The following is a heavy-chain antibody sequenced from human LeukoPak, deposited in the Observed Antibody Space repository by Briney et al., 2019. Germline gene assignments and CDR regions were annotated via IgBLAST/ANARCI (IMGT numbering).Heavy chain of an antibody. V-gene: IGHV1-18*01. J-gene: IGHJ4*02. D-gene: IGHD6-6*01. CDR3: AYSSSSFSFDY. Sequence: ASVKVSCKASGYTFVSYGINWVRQAPGQGLEWMGWTSVYNGNTNYAQKVQGRLTMTTDTSTSTAYMELRSLRSDDTAVYYCAYSSSSFSFDYWGQGTLVTVSS. CDR2: TSVYNGNT. CDR1: GYTFVSYG.